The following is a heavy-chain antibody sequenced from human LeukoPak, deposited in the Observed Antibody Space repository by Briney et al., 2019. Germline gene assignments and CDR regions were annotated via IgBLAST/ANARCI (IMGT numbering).Heavy chain of an antibody. D-gene: IGHD3-10*01. CDR3: ASYYGSGSYNY. CDR2: INHSGST. CDR1: GGSFSGYY. V-gene: IGHV4-34*01. J-gene: IGHJ4*02. Sequence: SGTLSLTCAVYGGSFSGYYWSWIRQPPGKGLEWIGEINHSGSTNYNPSLKSRVTISVDTSKNQFSLKLSSVTAADTAVYYCASYYGSGSYNYWGQGTLVTVSS.